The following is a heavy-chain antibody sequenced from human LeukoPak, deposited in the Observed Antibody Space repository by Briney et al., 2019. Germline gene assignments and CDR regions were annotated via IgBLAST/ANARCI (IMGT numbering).Heavy chain of an antibody. CDR3: ARGQYSSSSGYFEY. V-gene: IGHV4-59*01. D-gene: IGHD6-6*01. CDR1: GGSISSDY. CDR2: IYYSGST. Sequence: SETLSLTCTVSGGSISSDYWSWIRQPPGRGLEWIGYIYYSGSTNYNPSLKSRVTISVDTSKNQFSLKLSSVTAADTAVYYCARGQYSSSSGYFEYWGQGTLVTVSS. J-gene: IGHJ4*02.